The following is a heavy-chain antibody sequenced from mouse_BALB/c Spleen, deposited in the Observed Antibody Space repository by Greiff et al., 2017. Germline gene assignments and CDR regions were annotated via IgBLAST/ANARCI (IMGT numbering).Heavy chain of an antibody. CDR3: ARHGYGYDLFAY. CDR1: GFAFSSYD. Sequence: EVKVVESGGGLVKPGGSLKLSCAASGFAFSSYDMSWVRQTPEKRLEWVAYISSGGGSTYYPDTVKGRFTISRDNAKNTLYLQMSSLKSEDTAMYYCARHGYGYDLFAYWGQGTLVTVSA. V-gene: IGHV5-12-1*01. CDR2: ISSGGGST. D-gene: IGHD2-2*01. J-gene: IGHJ3*01.